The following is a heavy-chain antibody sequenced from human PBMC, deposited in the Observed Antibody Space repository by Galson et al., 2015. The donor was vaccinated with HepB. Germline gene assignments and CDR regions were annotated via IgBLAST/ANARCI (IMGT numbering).Heavy chain of an antibody. V-gene: IGHV3-30*02. Sequence: SLRLSCAASGFTFSSYGMHWVRQAPGKGLEWVAFIRYDGSNKYYADSVKGRFTISRDNSKNTLYLQMNSLRAEDTAVYYCAKDGMGHSYGEYYFDYWGQGTLVTVCS. J-gene: IGHJ4*02. CDR3: AKDGMGHSYGEYYFDY. CDR2: IRYDGSNK. D-gene: IGHD5-18*01. CDR1: GFTFSSYG.